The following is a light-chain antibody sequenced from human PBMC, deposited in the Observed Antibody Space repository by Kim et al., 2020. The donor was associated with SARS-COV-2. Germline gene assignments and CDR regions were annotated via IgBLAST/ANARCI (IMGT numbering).Light chain of an antibody. J-gene: IGKJ1*01. V-gene: IGKV4-1*01. CDR2: WAS. CDR1: QSVLHSANNN. Sequence: DIVMTQSPDSLAVSLGERATITCKSSQSVLHSANNNLAWYQQKPGQPPKLLIYWASTRESGVPDRISGRGSGTDFTLTITSLQAEDVALYYCQQYYAIPWTFGQGTKVDIK. CDR3: QQYYAIPWT.